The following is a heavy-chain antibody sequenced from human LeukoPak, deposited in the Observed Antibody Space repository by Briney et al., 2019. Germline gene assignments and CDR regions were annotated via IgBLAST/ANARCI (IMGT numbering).Heavy chain of an antibody. CDR2: INHSGST. D-gene: IGHD1-26*01. Sequence: SETLSLTCTVYGGSFSGRYWSWIRQPPGRGLEWVGEINHSGSTNYNPSLKSRVTISVDTSKNQFSLKLNSVTAADTAVYYCARGSAGATLDYWGQGALVTVSS. V-gene: IGHV4-34*01. J-gene: IGHJ4*02. CDR1: GGSFSGRY. CDR3: ARGSAGATLDY.